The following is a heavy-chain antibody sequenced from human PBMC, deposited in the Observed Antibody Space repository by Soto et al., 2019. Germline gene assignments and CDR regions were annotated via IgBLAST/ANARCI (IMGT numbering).Heavy chain of an antibody. D-gene: IGHD3-10*01. CDR1: GFTFSTYW. Sequence: EVQVVESGGGLVQPGGSLRLSCAASGFTFSTYWMHWVRQAPGKGLVWVSRINSDGSTKSYADSVKGRFTISRDNAKNTLYLQMNSLTAEDTAVYYCDRDPFGSGTYWGQGTLVTVSS. V-gene: IGHV3-74*01. CDR2: INSDGSTK. CDR3: DRDPFGSGTY. J-gene: IGHJ4*02.